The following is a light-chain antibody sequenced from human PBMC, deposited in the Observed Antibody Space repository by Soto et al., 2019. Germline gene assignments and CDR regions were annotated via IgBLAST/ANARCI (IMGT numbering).Light chain of an antibody. J-gene: IGKJ5*01. CDR2: DAS. CDR1: QTVRKKY. V-gene: IGKV3-20*01. Sequence: LAQYPGTLPLSRGESGTLWCGASQTVRKKYLDWYQQKPGQAPRLLIYDASSRATGIPERLSGGGYGTDLTITITRIETEDSEVYFCQQYTGQPTTFGQGTRLEIK. CDR3: QQYTGQPTT.